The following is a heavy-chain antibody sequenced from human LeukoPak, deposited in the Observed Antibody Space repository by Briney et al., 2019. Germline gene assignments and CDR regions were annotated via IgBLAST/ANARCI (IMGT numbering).Heavy chain of an antibody. V-gene: IGHV1-2*02. CDR2: ISPNSGAT. J-gene: IGHJ5*02. CDR3: ARGSQANWNDFGWFDP. CDR1: GYTFTGHF. D-gene: IGHD1-1*01. Sequence: GALVKVSCKASGYTFTGHFMHWVRQTPGQGLEWVGWISPNSGATNYAVRFQGRISITSDTSSSTAYMELSRLRPADTAVYYCARGSQANWNDFGWFDPWGQGTLVTVSS.